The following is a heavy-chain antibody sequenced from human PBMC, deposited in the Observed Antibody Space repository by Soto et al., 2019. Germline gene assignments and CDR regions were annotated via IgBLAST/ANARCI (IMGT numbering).Heavy chain of an antibody. V-gene: IGHV4-39*01. D-gene: IGHD3-9*01. CDR3: ASPTRLRYFDWLSHDAFDI. J-gene: IGHJ3*02. CDR2: IYYSGST. Sequence: SETLPLTCTVFVGSISSSSYYWGWIRQPPGKGVEWIGSIYYSGSTYYNPSLKSRVTISVDTSKNQFSLKLSSVTAADTAVYYCASPTRLRYFDWLSHDAFDIWGQGTMVT. CDR1: VGSISSSSYY.